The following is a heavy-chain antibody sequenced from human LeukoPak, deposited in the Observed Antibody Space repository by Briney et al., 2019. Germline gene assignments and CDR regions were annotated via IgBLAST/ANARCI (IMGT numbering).Heavy chain of an antibody. Sequence: PGGSLRLSCAASGFTFSSYNMNWVRQAPGKGLEWVSSITSSSSYIYYADSVKGRFTISRDNAKNSPYLQMDSLRVEDTAEYYCARDPYSGNYGAYYYYYMDVWGKGTTVTVSS. CDR1: GFTFSSYN. V-gene: IGHV3-21*06. CDR2: ITSSSSYI. J-gene: IGHJ6*03. CDR3: ARDPYSGNYGAYYYYYMDV. D-gene: IGHD1-26*01.